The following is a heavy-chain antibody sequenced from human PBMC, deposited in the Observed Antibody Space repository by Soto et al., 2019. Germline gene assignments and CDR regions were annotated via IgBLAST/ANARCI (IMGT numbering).Heavy chain of an antibody. D-gene: IGHD4-4*01. CDR1: GFTFSSYA. CDR2: ISGSGGST. CDR3: AKDPPLTTVTPNWFDP. Sequence: GGSLRLSCAASGFTFSSYAMSWVRQAPGKGLGWVSAISGSGGSTYYADSVKGRFTISRDNSKNTLYLQMNSLRAEDTAVYYCAKDPPLTTVTPNWFDPWGQGTLVTVSS. J-gene: IGHJ5*02. V-gene: IGHV3-23*01.